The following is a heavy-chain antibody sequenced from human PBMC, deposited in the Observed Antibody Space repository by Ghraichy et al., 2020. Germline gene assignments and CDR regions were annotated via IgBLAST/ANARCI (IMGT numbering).Heavy chain of an antibody. CDR2: ISYDGSNK. Sequence: GGSLRLSCAASGFTFSSYAMHWVRQAPGKGLEWVAVISYDGSNKYYADSVKGRFTISRDNSKNTLYLQMNSLRAEDTAVYYCARDRRTVAAAYYFDYWGQGTLVTVSS. J-gene: IGHJ4*02. V-gene: IGHV3-30*04. CDR3: ARDRRTVAAAYYFDY. CDR1: GFTFSSYA. D-gene: IGHD6-19*01.